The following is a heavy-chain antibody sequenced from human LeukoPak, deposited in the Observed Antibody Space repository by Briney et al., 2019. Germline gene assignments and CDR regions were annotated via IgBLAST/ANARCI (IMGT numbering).Heavy chain of an antibody. CDR1: GGTFSSYA. D-gene: IGHD2-2*02. J-gene: IGHJ3*02. CDR3: ASLGYCSSTSCYNAFDI. Sequence: GSSVKVSCKASGGTFSSYAISWVRQAPGQGLEWMGGIIPIFGTANYAQKFQGRVTITTDESTSTAYMELSSLGSEDTAVYYCASLGYCSSTSCYNAFDIWGQGTMVTVSS. CDR2: IIPIFGTA. V-gene: IGHV1-69*05.